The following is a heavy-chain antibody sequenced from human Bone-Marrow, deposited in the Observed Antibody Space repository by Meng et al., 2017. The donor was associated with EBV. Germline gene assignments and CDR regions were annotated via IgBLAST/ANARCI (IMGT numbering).Heavy chain of an antibody. D-gene: IGHD3-10*01. CDR1: GGSIRSSNW. Sequence: QVPVEESGPRLGKPSGTLSLTCVVSGGSIRSSNWWSWVRQPPGKGLEWIGEIFYGGSTNYNPSLESRVTISVDKSKNQFSLKLSSVTAADTAVYYCAAGFRELVRSRDYWGQGTLDTVSS. J-gene: IGHJ4*02. V-gene: IGHV4-4*02. CDR3: AAGFRELVRSRDY. CDR2: IFYGGST.